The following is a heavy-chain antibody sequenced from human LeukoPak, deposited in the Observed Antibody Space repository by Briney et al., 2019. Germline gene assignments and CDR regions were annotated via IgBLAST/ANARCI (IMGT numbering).Heavy chain of an antibody. CDR3: ARCNCDSSSNYYCYYGMDV. J-gene: IGHJ6*02. Sequence: GGSLRLSCAASGFTFSSYWMTWVRQAPGKGLEWVASIKQDGSERYFVDSVKGRCTISRDNAKNSLYLQMNSLRAEDTAVYYCARCNCDSSSNYYCYYGMDVWGQGTTVTVSS. D-gene: IGHD3-22*01. CDR1: GFTFSSYW. V-gene: IGHV3-7*01. CDR2: IKQDGSER.